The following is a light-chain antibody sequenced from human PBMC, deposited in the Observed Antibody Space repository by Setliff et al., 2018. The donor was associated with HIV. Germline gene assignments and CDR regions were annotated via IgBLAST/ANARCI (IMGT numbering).Light chain of an antibody. CDR1: SSNIGGHF. J-gene: IGLJ3*02. Sequence: GSQSSRISISCSGTSSNIGGHFVYWYQQFPGTAPKLLIHRNDLRPSGVPDRFSASKSGTSASLAISGLRSDDEAVYYCASWDDMLSVVFGGGTQLTVL. CDR2: RND. V-gene: IGLV1-47*01. CDR3: ASWDDMLSVV.